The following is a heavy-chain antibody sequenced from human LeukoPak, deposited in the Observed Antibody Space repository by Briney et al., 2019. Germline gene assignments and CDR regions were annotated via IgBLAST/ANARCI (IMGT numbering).Heavy chain of an antibody. CDR3: ARGVVPAAFDY. Sequence: GGSLRLSCAASGSTFSGYSMNWVRQAPGEGLEWVSSISSSSDHIAYADSVKGRFTVSRDNAKNALYLQVNSLRAEDTAVYYCARGVVPAAFDYWGQGTLVTVSS. CDR1: GSTFSGYS. V-gene: IGHV3-21*01. D-gene: IGHD2-2*01. CDR2: ISSSSDHI. J-gene: IGHJ4*02.